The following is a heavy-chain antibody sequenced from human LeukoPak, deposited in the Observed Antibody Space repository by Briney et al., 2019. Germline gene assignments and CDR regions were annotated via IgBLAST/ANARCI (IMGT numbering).Heavy chain of an antibody. CDR3: ARGGTMIGFAYFDY. V-gene: IGHV1-46*01. D-gene: IGHD3-10*02. J-gene: IGHJ4*02. CDR2: INPSGGST. Sequence: ASVRVSCKASGYTFTSYYMHWVRQAPGQGLEWMGIINPSGGSTSYAQKIQGRVTMNRDTSTSTVYMELCSVRSEDTAVYYCARGGTMIGFAYFDYWGQGTLVTVSS. CDR1: GYTFTSYY.